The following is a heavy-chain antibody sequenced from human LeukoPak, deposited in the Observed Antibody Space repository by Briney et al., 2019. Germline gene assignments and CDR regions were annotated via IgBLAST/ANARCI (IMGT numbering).Heavy chain of an antibody. D-gene: IGHD1-26*01. V-gene: IGHV3-66*01. CDR2: IYSGGST. CDR3: ARGLRTWESGY. Sequence: GGSLRLSCAASGFTFSDTWLSWVRQAPGKGLEWVSVIYSGGSTYYADSVKGRFTISRDNSKNTLYLQMNSLRAEDTAVYYCARGLRTWESGYWGQGTLVTVSS. J-gene: IGHJ4*02. CDR1: GFTFSDTW.